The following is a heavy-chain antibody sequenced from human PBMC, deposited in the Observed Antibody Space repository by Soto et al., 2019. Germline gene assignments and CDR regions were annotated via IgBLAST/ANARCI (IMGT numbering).Heavy chain of an antibody. CDR2: IYYSGST. V-gene: IGHV4-39*01. CDR3: ARVHGNYYFDY. Sequence: SETLSLTCTVSGGSISSSSYYWGWIRQPPGKGLEWIGSIYYSGSTYYNPSLKSRVTISVDTSKNQFSLKLSSVTAADTAVYYCARVHGNYYFDYWGQGTLVTVSS. J-gene: IGHJ4*02. CDR1: GGSISSSSYY.